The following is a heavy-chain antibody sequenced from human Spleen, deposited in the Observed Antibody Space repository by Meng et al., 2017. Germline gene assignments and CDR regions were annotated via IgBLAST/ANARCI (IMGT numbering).Heavy chain of an antibody. J-gene: IGHJ4*02. V-gene: IGHV4-30-2*01. Sequence: QLQLQESVSGLVKPSQTLSLTCAVSGGSISSGGYSWSWIRQPPGKGLEWIGYIYHSGSTYYNPSLKSRVTISVDRSKNQFSLKLSSVTAADTAVYYCARLNVLPDYWGQGTLVTVSS. CDR1: GGSISSGGYS. CDR3: ARLNVLPDY. D-gene: IGHD3-16*01. CDR2: IYHSGST.